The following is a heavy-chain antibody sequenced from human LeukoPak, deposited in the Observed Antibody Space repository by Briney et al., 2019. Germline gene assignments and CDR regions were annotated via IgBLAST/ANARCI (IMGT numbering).Heavy chain of an antibody. CDR1: GFTFSSYG. Sequence: GGSLRLSCAASGFTFSSYGMHWVRQAPGKGLEWVAFIRYDGSNKYYADSVKGRFTISRDNSKNTLYLQMNSLRAEDTAVYYCAKDPGSGSSYYYYYYMDVWGKGTTVTISS. J-gene: IGHJ6*03. CDR3: AKDPGSGSSYYYYYYMDV. D-gene: IGHD3-10*01. V-gene: IGHV3-30*02. CDR2: IRYDGSNK.